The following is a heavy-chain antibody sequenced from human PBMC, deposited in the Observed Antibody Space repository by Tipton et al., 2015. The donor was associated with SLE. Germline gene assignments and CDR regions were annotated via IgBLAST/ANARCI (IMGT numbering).Heavy chain of an antibody. CDR2: IRYDGSNK. V-gene: IGHV3-30*02. D-gene: IGHD3-22*01. CDR1: GFTFSSYA. Sequence: SLRLSCAASGFTFSSYAMHWVRQAPGKGLGWVAFIRYDGSNKYYADSVKGRFTISRDNSKNTLYLHMNSLRAEDTAVYYCAKDITMIVRGYFDYWGQGTLVTVSS. J-gene: IGHJ4*02. CDR3: AKDITMIVRGYFDY.